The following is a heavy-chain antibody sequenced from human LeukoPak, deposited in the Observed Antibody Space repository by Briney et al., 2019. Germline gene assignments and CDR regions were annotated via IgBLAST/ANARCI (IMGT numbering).Heavy chain of an antibody. V-gene: IGHV1-58*01. CDR2: IVVGSGNT. CDR3: AWSAPQDTGLPYDAFDI. D-gene: IGHD3-10*01. Sequence: TSVKVSCKASGFTFTSSAVQWVRQARGQRLEWIGWIVVGSGNTNYAQKFQERVTITRDMSTSTAYMELSSLRSEDTAVYYCAWSAPQDTGLPYDAFDIWGQGTMVTVSS. CDR1: GFTFTSSA. J-gene: IGHJ3*02.